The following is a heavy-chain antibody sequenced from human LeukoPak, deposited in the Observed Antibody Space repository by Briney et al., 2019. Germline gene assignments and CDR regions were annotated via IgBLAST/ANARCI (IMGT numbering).Heavy chain of an antibody. J-gene: IGHJ4*02. Sequence: GGSLRLSCAASGFTFSSYEMNWVRQAPGKGLEWVAFIRYDGSNKYYADSVKGRFTISRDNSKNTLHLQMNSLRAEDTAVYYCAKDRGSYSAAGCDYWGQGTLVTVSS. CDR1: GFTFSSYE. V-gene: IGHV3-30*02. D-gene: IGHD1-26*01. CDR2: IRYDGSNK. CDR3: AKDRGSYSAAGCDY.